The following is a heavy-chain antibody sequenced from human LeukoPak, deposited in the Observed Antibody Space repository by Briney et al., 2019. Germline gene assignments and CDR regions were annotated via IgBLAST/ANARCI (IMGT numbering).Heavy chain of an antibody. CDR3: AKDLTIFGVVTPYGMDV. CDR1: GFTFSSYA. D-gene: IGHD3-3*01. J-gene: IGHJ6*02. Sequence: PGGSLRLSCAASGFTFSSYAMSWVRQAPGKGLEWVSAISGSGGSTYYADSVKGRFTISRDNSKNTLYLKMNSLRAEDTAVYYCAKDLTIFGVVTPYGMDVWGQGTTVTVSS. V-gene: IGHV3-23*01. CDR2: ISGSGGST.